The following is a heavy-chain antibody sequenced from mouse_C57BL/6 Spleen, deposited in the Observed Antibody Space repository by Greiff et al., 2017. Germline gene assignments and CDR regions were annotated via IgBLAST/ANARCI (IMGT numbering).Heavy chain of an antibody. D-gene: IGHD1-1*01. V-gene: IGHV1-81*01. CDR2: IYPRSGNT. CDR1: GYTFTSSG. CDR3: ARGFTTVVGNFDY. Sequence: QVQLQQSGAELARPGASVKLSCKASGYTFTSSGISWVKQRTGQGLEWIGEIYPRSGNTYYNEKFKGKATLTADKSSSTAYMELRSLTSEDSAVYFGARGFTTVVGNFDYWGQGTTLTVSS. J-gene: IGHJ2*01.